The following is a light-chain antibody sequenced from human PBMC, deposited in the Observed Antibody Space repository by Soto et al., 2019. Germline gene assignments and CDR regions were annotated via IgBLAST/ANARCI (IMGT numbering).Light chain of an antibody. J-gene: IGKJ2*01. CDR1: QTIDIY. CDR3: HQSYINPPA. CDR2: HTS. Sequence: GDRVTITCRASQTIDIYLTWYQQKPGRSLTLLIYHTSRLQSGVPTRFSGSGSGTDFTLTISNLQPDDFATYSCHQSYINPPAFGQGTKVDIK. V-gene: IGKV1-39*01.